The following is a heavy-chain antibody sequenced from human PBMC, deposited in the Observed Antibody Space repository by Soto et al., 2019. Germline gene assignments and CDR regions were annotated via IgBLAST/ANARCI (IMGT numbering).Heavy chain of an antibody. CDR1: GFTFSSYG. J-gene: IGHJ6*02. CDR3: ARDAGYDILTGPPIYYYYYGMDV. Sequence: QVQLVESGGGVVQPGRSLRLSCAASGFTFSSYGMHWVRQAPGKGMEWVAVIWYDGSNKYYADSVKGRFTISRDNSKNTLYLQMNSLRAEDTAVYYCARDAGYDILTGPPIYYYYYGMDVWGQSTTVTVSS. V-gene: IGHV3-33*01. CDR2: IWYDGSNK. D-gene: IGHD3-9*01.